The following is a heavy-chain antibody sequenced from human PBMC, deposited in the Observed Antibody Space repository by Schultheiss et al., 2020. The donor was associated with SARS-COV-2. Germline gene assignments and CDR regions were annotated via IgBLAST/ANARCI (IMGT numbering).Heavy chain of an antibody. CDR3: ARGNGYEPFDY. D-gene: IGHD5-12*01. V-gene: IGHV3-21*01. CDR2: ISSSSSDI. Sequence: GGSLRLSCAASGFTFSSYSINWVRQAPGKGLEWVSSISSSSSDIYYADSVKGRFTISRDNAKNSLYLQMNSLRAEDTAVYYCARGNGYEPFDYWGQGTLVTVSS. J-gene: IGHJ4*02. CDR1: GFTFSSYS.